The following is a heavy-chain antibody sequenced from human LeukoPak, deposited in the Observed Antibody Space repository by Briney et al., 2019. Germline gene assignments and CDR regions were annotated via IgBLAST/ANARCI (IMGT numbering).Heavy chain of an antibody. V-gene: IGHV4-59*01. J-gene: IGHJ5*02. CDR2: IYYSGST. Sequence: SETLSLTCTVSGGSLSSYYWSWIRQPPGKGLEWIGYIYYSGSTNYNPSLKSRVTISVDTSKNQFSLKLSSVTAADTAVYYCARGDYYDSSGYYPPRNWFDPWGQGTLVTVSS. CDR3: ARGDYYDSSGYYPPRNWFDP. CDR1: GGSLSSYY. D-gene: IGHD3-22*01.